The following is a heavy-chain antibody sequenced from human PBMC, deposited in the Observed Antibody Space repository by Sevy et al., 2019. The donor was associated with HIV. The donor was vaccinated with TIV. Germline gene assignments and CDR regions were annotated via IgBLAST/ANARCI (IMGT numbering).Heavy chain of an antibody. D-gene: IGHD1-1*01. CDR1: GFTFSSYS. CDR3: ARGEVPSAFDI. J-gene: IGHJ3*02. CDR2: ISSSSSYI. V-gene: IGHV3-21*01. Sequence: GGSLRLSCAASGFTFSSYSMNWVRQAPGKGLEWISSISSSSSYIYYADSVMGRFTISRDNAKNSLYLQMNSLRAEDTAVYYCARGEVPSAFDIWGQGTMVTVSS.